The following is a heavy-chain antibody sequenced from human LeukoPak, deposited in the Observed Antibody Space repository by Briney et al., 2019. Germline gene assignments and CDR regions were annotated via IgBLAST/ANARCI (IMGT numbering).Heavy chain of an antibody. CDR2: INGYSSST. J-gene: IGHJ4*02. V-gene: IGHV3-74*01. CDR1: GFTFVSYW. Sequence: GGSLRLSXAASGFTFVSYWMHWVRQAPGKGMVWVSRINGYSSSTDFADSVKGRFTIARDNAKNTLYLQMNSLRAEDTAVYYCARDAPGNTALDYWGQGTLVTVSS. D-gene: IGHD5-18*01. CDR3: ARDAPGNTALDY.